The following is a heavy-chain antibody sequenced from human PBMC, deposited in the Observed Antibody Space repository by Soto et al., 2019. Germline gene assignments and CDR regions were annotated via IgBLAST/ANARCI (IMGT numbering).Heavy chain of an antibody. Sequence: QVQLVESGGGVVQPGRSLRLSCAASGFTFSSYAMHWVRQAPGKGLEWVAVISYDGSNKYYADSVKGRFTISRDNSKNALYLQMNSLRAEATAVYYSARDSGYDSYYFDYWGQGTLVTVSS. CDR3: ARDSGYDSYYFDY. V-gene: IGHV3-30-3*01. J-gene: IGHJ4*02. D-gene: IGHD5-12*01. CDR2: ISYDGSNK. CDR1: GFTFSSYA.